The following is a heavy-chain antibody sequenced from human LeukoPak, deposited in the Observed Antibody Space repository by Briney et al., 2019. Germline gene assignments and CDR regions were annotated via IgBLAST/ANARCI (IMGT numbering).Heavy chain of an antibody. CDR1: GGSFSDYY. V-gene: IGHV4-34*01. CDR3: ARHERIAAAGRPTYP. Sequence: SETLSLTCAVYGGSFSDYYWSWIHQPPGKGLEWIGEIHHSGGTNYNPSLKSRVTTSVDTSKNQFSLNLSSVTAADTAVYYCARHERIAAAGRPTYPWGQGTLVTVSS. CDR2: IHHSGGT. D-gene: IGHD6-13*01. J-gene: IGHJ5*02.